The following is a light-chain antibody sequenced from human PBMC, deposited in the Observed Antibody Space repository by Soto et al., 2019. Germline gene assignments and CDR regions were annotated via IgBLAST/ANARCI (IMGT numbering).Light chain of an antibody. V-gene: IGKV3-11*01. CDR1: ESIGRS. J-gene: IGKJ1*01. CDR2: DAS. CDR3: LQRSDWRT. Sequence: IVLTQSPVSLSLSPGERATLSCRASESIGRSLAWYQQRPGQAPRLLIYDASNRATGIPARFSGSGSGTDFTLSISWLEPEDFAVYYCLQRSDWRTFGRGTKVEIK.